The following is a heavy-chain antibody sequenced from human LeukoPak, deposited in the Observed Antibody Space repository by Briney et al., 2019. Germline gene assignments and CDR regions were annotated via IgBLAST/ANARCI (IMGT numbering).Heavy chain of an antibody. D-gene: IGHD4-17*01. CDR3: ARTSYGDYGFDY. V-gene: IGHV1-8*02. CDR1: GYTFISHD. Sequence: ASVKVSCKASGYTFISHDINWVRQATGQGLEWMGWINPNSGNTGYAQKLQGRVTMTTDTSTSTAYMELRSLTSDDTAVYYCARTSYGDYGFDYWGQGTLVTVSS. J-gene: IGHJ4*02. CDR2: INPNSGNT.